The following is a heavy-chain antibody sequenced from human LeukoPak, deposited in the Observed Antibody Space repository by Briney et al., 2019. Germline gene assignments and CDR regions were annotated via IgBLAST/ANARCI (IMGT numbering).Heavy chain of an antibody. CDR2: ISSSSSYI. Sequence: GGSLRLSCAASGFTFSSYSMNWVRQAPGKGLEWVSSISSSSSYIYYADSVKGRFTISRDNAKNSLYLQMNSLRAEDTAVYYCARDNGRWAYYYYSYMDVWGKGTTVTVSS. V-gene: IGHV3-21*01. D-gene: IGHD2-8*01. CDR1: GFTFSSYS. CDR3: ARDNGRWAYYYYSYMDV. J-gene: IGHJ6*03.